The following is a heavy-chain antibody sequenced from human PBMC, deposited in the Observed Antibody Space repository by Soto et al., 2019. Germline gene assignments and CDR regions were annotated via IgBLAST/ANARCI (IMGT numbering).Heavy chain of an antibody. V-gene: IGHV3-21*01. J-gene: IGHJ4*02. CDR1: GFTFSSYS. D-gene: IGHD1-26*01. CDR2: FSRSSSYI. CDR3: ARDLSGGATFDY. Sequence: PGGSLRLSCAASGFTFSSYSMNWVRQAPGKGLEWVSSFSRSSSYIYYADSAKGRFTISRDNAKNSLYLQMNSLRAEDTAVYYCARDLSGGATFDYWGQGTLVTVSS.